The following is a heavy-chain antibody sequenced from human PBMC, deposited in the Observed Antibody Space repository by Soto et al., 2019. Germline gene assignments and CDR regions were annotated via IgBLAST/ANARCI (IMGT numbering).Heavy chain of an antibody. Sequence: GASVKVSCKASGYTFTSYGISWVRQAPGQGLEWMGWISAYNGNTNYAQKLQGRVTMTTDTSTSTAYMELRSLRSDDTAVYYCARDLEREYYYDSSGSSFDYWGQGTLVTVSS. D-gene: IGHD3-22*01. V-gene: IGHV1-18*01. J-gene: IGHJ4*02. CDR2: ISAYNGNT. CDR1: GYTFTSYG. CDR3: ARDLEREYYYDSSGSSFDY.